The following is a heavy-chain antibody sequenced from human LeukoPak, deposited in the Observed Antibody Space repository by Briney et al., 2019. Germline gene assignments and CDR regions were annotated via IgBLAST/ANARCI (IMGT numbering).Heavy chain of an antibody. D-gene: IGHD1-14*01. CDR2: IYYSGST. CDR3: ARTPASWYFFDY. CDR1: GGSISSYY. V-gene: IGHV4-59*08. Sequence: PSETLSLTCTVSGGSISSYYWSWIRQPPGKGLEWIGYIYYSGSTNYNPSLKSRVTISVDTSNNQFSLKLSSVTAADTAVYYCARTPASWYFFDYWGQGTLVTVSS. J-gene: IGHJ4*02.